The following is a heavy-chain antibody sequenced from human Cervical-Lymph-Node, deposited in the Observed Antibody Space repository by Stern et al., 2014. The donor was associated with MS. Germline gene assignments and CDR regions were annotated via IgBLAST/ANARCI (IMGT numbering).Heavy chain of an antibody. Sequence: QDQLVQSGAEVKKPGASVKVSCKVSGYTLSEISMHWVRQAPGNGLEWMGGFDPEHGETRYAQKSQGRVTMAEARSTDTAYMELSSLRSEDTAVYYCATHRGRVTYYYGMDVWGQGTTVTVSS. CDR2: FDPEHGET. V-gene: IGHV1-24*01. D-gene: IGHD2-21*02. CDR3: ATHRGRVTYYYGMDV. CDR1: GYTLSEIS. J-gene: IGHJ6*02.